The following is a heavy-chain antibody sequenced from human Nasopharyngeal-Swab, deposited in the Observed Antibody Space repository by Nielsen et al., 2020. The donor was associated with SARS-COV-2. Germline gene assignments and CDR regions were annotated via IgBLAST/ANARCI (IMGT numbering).Heavy chain of an antibody. J-gene: IGHJ4*02. CDR2: IDWDDDK. CDR3: ARIRYDILTGYYIGFDY. D-gene: IGHD3-9*01. Sequence: TLSLTCTVSGGSISSSSYYWGWIRQPPGKALEWLALIDWDDDKYYSTSLKTRLTISKDTSKNQVVLTMTNMDPADTATYYCARIRYDILTGYYIGFDYWGQGTLVTVSS. V-gene: IGHV2-70*01. CDR1: GGSISSSSYY.